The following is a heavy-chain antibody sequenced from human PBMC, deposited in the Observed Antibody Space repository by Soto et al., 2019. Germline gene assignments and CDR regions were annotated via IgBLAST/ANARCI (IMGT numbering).Heavy chain of an antibody. D-gene: IGHD4-17*01. J-gene: IGHJ5*02. CDR2: IIPILGIA. CDR1: GYTFTSYG. Sequence: SVKVSCKASGYTFTSYGISWVRQAPGQGLEWMERIIPILGIANYAQKFQGRVTITAGKSTSTAYMELSSLRSEDTAVYYCASLDGGPRWFDPWGQGTLVTVSS. CDR3: ASLDGGPRWFDP. V-gene: IGHV1-69*04.